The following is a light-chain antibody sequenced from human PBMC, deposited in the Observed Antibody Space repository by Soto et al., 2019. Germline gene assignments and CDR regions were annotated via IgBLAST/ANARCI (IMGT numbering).Light chain of an antibody. CDR3: QQYKTYPWT. Sequence: DLQMIQSPSPLSAXXVXXXXXXXGASQSISSWLAWYHQRPGKAPKLLIYKASSLVSGVPSRFRGSGFRTEFTLTINSLQPDDFATYYCQQYKTYPWTFGQGTKVDIK. CDR2: KAS. V-gene: IGKV1-5*03. J-gene: IGKJ1*01. CDR1: QSISSW.